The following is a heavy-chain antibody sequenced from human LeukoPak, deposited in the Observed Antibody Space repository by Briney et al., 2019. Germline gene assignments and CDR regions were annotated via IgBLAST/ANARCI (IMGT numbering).Heavy chain of an antibody. V-gene: IGHV3-30*04. J-gene: IGHJ4*02. Sequence: GGSLRLSCAASGFTFSSYAMHWVRQAPGKGLEWVAVISYDGSNKYYADSVKGRFTISRDNSKNTLYLQMNSLRAEDTAVYYCASFPPPPMVTTERRGQGTLVTVSS. CDR3: ASFPPPPMVTTER. CDR1: GFTFSSYA. CDR2: ISYDGSNK. D-gene: IGHD4-17*01.